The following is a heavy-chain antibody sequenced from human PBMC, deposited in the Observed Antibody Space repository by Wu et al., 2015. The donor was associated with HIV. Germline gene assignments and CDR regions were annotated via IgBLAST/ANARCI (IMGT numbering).Heavy chain of an antibody. Sequence: QVQLVQSGAEVKKPGSSVKVSCKASGGTFSSYAISWVRQAPGQGLEWMGGIIPIFGTANYAQKFQGRVTITTDESTSTAYMELSSLRSEDTAVYYCARRPSGRSWGGSGVIAQLALVPTPWGQGTLVHRLL. J-gene: IGHJ5*02. CDR1: GGTFSSYA. V-gene: IGHV1-69*05. D-gene: IGHD3-16*02. CDR2: IIPIFGTA. CDR3: ARRPSGRSWGGSGVIAQLALVPTP.